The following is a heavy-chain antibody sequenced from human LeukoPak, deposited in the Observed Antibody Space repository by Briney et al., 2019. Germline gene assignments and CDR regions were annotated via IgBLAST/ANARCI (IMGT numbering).Heavy chain of an antibody. CDR3: ARPYYSGSGSYFGI. D-gene: IGHD3-10*01. Sequence: GESLKISCKGSGYNFPNYWIGWVRQMPGKGLERMGIVYPSDSDTRYSPSFQGQVTISADQSISTAYLQWSSLKASDTAMYYCARPYYSGSGSYFGIWGHGTMVTVSS. V-gene: IGHV5-51*01. CDR2: VYPSDSDT. J-gene: IGHJ3*02. CDR1: GYNFPNYW.